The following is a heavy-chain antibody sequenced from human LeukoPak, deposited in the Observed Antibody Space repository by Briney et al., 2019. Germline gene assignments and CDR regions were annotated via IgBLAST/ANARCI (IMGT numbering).Heavy chain of an antibody. CDR3: ANRDGYNYPGGY. CDR2: ISGSGGST. D-gene: IGHD5-24*01. CDR1: GFTFSSYW. Sequence: PGGSLRPSCAASGFTFSSYWMHWVRQAPGKGLEWVSAISGSGGSTYYADSVKGRFTISRDNSKNTLYLQMNSLRAEDTAVYYCANRDGYNYPGGYWGQGTLVTVSS. V-gene: IGHV3-23*01. J-gene: IGHJ4*02.